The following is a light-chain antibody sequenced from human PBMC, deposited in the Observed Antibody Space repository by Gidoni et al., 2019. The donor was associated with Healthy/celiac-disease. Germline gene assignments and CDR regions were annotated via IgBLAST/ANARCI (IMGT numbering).Light chain of an antibody. J-gene: IGKJ1*01. Sequence: AIQMTQSPSSLSASVGDIVTITCRASQGIRNDLGWYQQKPGKAPKLLIYAASSLQSGVPSRFSGSGSGTDFTLTISSLQPEDFATYYFLQDYNYPWTFGQGTKVEIK. CDR2: AAS. CDR3: LQDYNYPWT. CDR1: QGIRND. V-gene: IGKV1-6*01.